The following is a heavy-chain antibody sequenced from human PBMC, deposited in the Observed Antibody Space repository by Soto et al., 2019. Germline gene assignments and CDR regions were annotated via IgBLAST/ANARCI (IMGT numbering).Heavy chain of an antibody. CDR3: ASAEVDY. V-gene: IGHV3-74*03. Sequence: LRLSCVASGFTFGNYWMHWVRQAPGKGPEWVSRMTSDGRTIQYADSVKGRFTVSRDNAKNTLYLQMNSLRAEDTAVYYCASAEVDYWGPGTLVTVSS. CDR2: MTSDGRTI. CDR1: GFTFGNYW. J-gene: IGHJ4*02.